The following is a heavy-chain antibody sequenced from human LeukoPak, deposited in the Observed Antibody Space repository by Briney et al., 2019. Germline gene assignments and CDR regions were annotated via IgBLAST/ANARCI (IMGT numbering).Heavy chain of an antibody. Sequence: GGSLRLSCAASGFTFSSYWIHWVRQAPGKGLVWVSYISSRSATIYYADSVKGRFTISRDNAKNTLYLQMNSLRAEDTAVYYCAKIPGRLQFFAGGTGGRGPRVT. D-gene: IGHD3-3*01. CDR2: ISSRSATI. V-gene: IGHV3-48*01. CDR3: AKIPGRLQFFAGGT. CDR1: GFTFSSYW. J-gene: IGHJ4*02.